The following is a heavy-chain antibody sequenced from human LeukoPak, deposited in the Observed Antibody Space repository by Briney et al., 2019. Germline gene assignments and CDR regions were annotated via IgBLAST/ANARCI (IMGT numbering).Heavy chain of an antibody. Sequence: KPSETLSLTCTVSGGSISSYYWSWIRQPPGKGLEWIGYIYYSGSTNYNPSLKSRVTMSVDTSKNQFSLKLSSVTAADTAVYYCASHYYNSSVYSPFDYGAQETLVPVPS. CDR1: GGSISSYY. D-gene: IGHD3-22*01. CDR3: ASHYYNSSVYSPFDY. J-gene: IGHJ4*02. CDR2: IYYSGST. V-gene: IGHV4-59*01.